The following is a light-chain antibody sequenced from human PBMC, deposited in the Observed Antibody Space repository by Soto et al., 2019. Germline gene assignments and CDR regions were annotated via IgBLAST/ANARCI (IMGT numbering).Light chain of an antibody. Sequence: DIQMTQCPSSLSASVVYRVTITCQASQNISHYLNWYQKKPGKAPKLLIYDAFKLETGVPSRFSGSGSGTDFTFTISSLQPEDIATYYCQQYDSLPRTFGQGTKVDIK. CDR3: QQYDSLPRT. CDR2: DAF. CDR1: QNISHY. J-gene: IGKJ1*01. V-gene: IGKV1-33*01.